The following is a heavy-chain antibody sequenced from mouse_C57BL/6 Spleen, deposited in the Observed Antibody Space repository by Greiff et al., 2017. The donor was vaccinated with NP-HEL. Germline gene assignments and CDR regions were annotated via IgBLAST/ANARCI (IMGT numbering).Heavy chain of an antibody. D-gene: IGHD4-1*01. CDR3: ARRDWDYAMDY. CDR2: IDPSDSET. CDR1: GYTFTSYW. V-gene: IGHV1-52*01. Sequence: QVQLQQPGAELVRPGSSVKLSCKASGYTFTSYWMHWVKQRPIQGLEWIGNIDPSDSETPYNQKFKDKATLTVDKSSSTAYMQLSSLTSEDSAVYFCARRDWDYAMDYWGQGTSVTVSS. J-gene: IGHJ4*01.